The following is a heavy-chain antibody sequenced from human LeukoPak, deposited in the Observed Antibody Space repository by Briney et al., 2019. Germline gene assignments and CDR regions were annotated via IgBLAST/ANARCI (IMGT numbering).Heavy chain of an antibody. CDR3: ARGRGPYYYGSGSSRSFDY. V-gene: IGHV4-39*07. Sequence: SETLSLTCTVSGGSVSSRHYYWGWIRQPPGKGLEWIGSVYYSGTTYYNPSLKSRVTISVDTSKNQFSLKLSSVTAADTAVYYCARGRGPYYYGSGSSRSFDYWGQGTLVTVSS. J-gene: IGHJ4*02. CDR1: GGSVSSRHYY. CDR2: VYYSGTT. D-gene: IGHD3-10*01.